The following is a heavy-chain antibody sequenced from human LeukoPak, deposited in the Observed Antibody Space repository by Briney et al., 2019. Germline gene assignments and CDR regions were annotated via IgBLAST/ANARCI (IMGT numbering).Heavy chain of an antibody. V-gene: IGHV4-34*01. Sequence: SETLSLTCAAYGGSFSGYYWSWIRQPPGKGLEWIGEINHSGSTNYNPSLKSRVTISVDTSKNQFSLKLSSVTAADTAVYYCARYMRGYSDYWGQGTLVTVSS. J-gene: IGHJ4*02. D-gene: IGHD3-22*01. CDR3: ARYMRGYSDY. CDR2: INHSGST. CDR1: GGSFSGYY.